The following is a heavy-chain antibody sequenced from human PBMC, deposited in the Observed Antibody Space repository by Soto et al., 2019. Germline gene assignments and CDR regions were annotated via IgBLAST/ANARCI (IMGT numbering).Heavy chain of an antibody. V-gene: IGHV3-48*02. CDR3: TIIAATDYYYYGMDV. J-gene: IGHJ6*02. CDR2: ISSSSSTI. D-gene: IGHD6-13*01. Sequence: GGSLRLSCAASGFTFSSYSMNWVRQAPGKGLEWASYISSSSSTIYYADSVKGRFTISRDNAKNSLYLQMNSLRDEDTAVYYCTIIAATDYYYYGMDVWGQGTTVTVSS. CDR1: GFTFSSYS.